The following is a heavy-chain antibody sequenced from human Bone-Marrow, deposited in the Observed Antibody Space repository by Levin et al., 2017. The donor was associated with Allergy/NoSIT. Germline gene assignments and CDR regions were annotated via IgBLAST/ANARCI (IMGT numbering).Heavy chain of an antibody. D-gene: IGHD4-11*01. V-gene: IGHV3-11*01. Sequence: GGSLRLSCAASGFTFSDHYMTWIRQRPGKGLEWVSYISSSGFSIHYADSVKGRFTISRDNAKKSMYLEMNSLGGEDTAVYYCARSSKSGFYYGLDVWGQRNTVTV. J-gene: IGHJ6*01. CDR1: GFTFSDHY. CDR3: ARSSKSGFYYGLDV. CDR2: ISSSGFSI.